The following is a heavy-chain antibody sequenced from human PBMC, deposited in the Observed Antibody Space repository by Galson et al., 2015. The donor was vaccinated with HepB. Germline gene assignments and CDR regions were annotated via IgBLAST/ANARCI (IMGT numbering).Heavy chain of an antibody. V-gene: IGHV1-69*10. J-gene: IGHJ4*02. CDR1: GGTFSSYA. CDR2: IIPILGIA. D-gene: IGHD2-15*01. CDR3: ARDKGSVVVAATPFDY. Sequence: SVKVSCKASGGTFSSYAISWVRQAPGQGLEWMGGIIPILGIANYAQKFQGRVTITADKSTSTAYMELSSLRSEDTAVYYCARDKGSVVVAATPFDYWGQGTLVTVSS.